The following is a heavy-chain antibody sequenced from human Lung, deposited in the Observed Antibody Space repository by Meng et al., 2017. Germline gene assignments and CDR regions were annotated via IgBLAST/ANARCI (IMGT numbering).Heavy chain of an antibody. D-gene: IGHD3-10*01. CDR1: GGSISSSNW. CDR2: IYHSGST. Sequence: QVRLQWSGPALLKPSGTLSLTFVVSGGSISSSNWWSWVRQPPGKGLEWIGEIYHSGSTNYNPSLKSRVTISVDKSKNQFSLKLSSVTAADTAVYYCARGSITMVRGVSVFDPWGQGTLVTVSS. V-gene: IGHV4-4*02. J-gene: IGHJ5*02. CDR3: ARGSITMVRGVSVFDP.